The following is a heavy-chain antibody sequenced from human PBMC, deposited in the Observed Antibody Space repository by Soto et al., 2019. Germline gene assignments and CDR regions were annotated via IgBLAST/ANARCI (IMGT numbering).Heavy chain of an antibody. CDR3: AKSEPIPYGSGSYYFDY. CDR2: ISYDGSNK. D-gene: IGHD3-10*01. V-gene: IGHV3-30*18. Sequence: GGSLRLSCAASGFTFSSYGMHWVRQAPGKGLEWVAVISYDGSNKYYADSVKGRFTISRDNSKNTLYLQMNSLRAEETAVYYCAKSEPIPYGSGSYYFDYWGQGTLVTVSS. CDR1: GFTFSSYG. J-gene: IGHJ4*02.